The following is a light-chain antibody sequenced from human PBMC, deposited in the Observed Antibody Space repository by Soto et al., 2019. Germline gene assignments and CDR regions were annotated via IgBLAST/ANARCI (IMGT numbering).Light chain of an antibody. CDR3: CSYAGSTTPYV. Sequence: QSVLTPPASVSGSPGQSITISCTGTSSDVGSYNLVSWYQQHPGKAPKLMIYEGSKRPSGVSNRYSGSKSGSTASLTISGLQAEDEADYYSCSYAGSTTPYVFXPGTKRTVL. CDR2: EGS. CDR1: SSDVGSYNL. V-gene: IGLV2-23*01. J-gene: IGLJ1*01.